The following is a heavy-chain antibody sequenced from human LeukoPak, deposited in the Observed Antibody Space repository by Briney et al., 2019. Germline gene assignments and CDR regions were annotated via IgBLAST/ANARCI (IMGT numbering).Heavy chain of an antibody. CDR1: AGTPTTYA. D-gene: IGHD1-26*01. V-gene: IGHV1-69*04. CDR2: IIPNRGRA. CDR3: ARTVGPKDAFDI. Sequence: WVTVSCMPSAGTPTTYAISWVRHPPGEGLEWMGRIIPNRGRANYAQKFQGRVTITADKSTSTAYMELSSLRSEDTAVYYCARTVGPKDAFDIWGQGTMVTVSS. J-gene: IGHJ3*02.